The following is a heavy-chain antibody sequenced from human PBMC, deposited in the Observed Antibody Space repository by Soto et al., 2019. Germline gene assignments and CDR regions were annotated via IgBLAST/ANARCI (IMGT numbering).Heavy chain of an antibody. CDR3: ERVGTGGSLHV. CDR1: GHTFNGDY. J-gene: IGHJ4*02. D-gene: IGHD2-8*02. V-gene: IGHV1-2*02. CDR2: INPNSGGT. Sequence: XSVKDSCKAAGHTFNGDYRHWVRQAPGQGLEWMGWINPNSGGTNYSQKFQGRVTMTRDTSISTAYMELSRLRSDDTAVYYCERVGTGGSLHVWGQGTLVTVSS.